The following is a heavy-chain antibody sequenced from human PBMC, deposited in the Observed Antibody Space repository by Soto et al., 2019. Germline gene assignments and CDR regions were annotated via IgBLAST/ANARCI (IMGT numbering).Heavy chain of an antibody. V-gene: IGHV1-69*13. D-gene: IGHD2-2*02. CDR2: IIPIFGTA. CDR1: GGTFSSYA. Sequence: ASVKVSCKASGGTFSSYAISWVRQAPGQGLEWMGGIIPIFGTANYAQKFQGRVTITADESTSTAYMELGSLRSEDTAVYYCASDIGVSGCSSTSCYKDHHYYYGMDVWGQGTTVTVSS. J-gene: IGHJ6*02. CDR3: ASDIGVSGCSSTSCYKDHHYYYGMDV.